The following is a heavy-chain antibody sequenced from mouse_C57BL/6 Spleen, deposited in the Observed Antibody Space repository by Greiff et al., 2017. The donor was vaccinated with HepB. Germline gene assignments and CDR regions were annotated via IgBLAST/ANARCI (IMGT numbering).Heavy chain of an antibody. CDR3: ARGLTWFAY. CDR2: ISSGSSTI. D-gene: IGHD1-3*01. V-gene: IGHV5-17*01. Sequence: EVKLMESGGGLVKPGGSLKLSCAASGFTFSDYGMHWVRQAPEKGLEWVAYISSGSSTIYYADTVKGRFTISRDNAKNTLFLQMTSLRSGDTAMYYCARGLTWFAYWGQGTLVTVSA. J-gene: IGHJ3*01. CDR1: GFTFSDYG.